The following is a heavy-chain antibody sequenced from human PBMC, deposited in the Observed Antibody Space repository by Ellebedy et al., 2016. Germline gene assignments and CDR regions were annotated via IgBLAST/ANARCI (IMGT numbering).Heavy chain of an antibody. J-gene: IGHJ4*02. CDR2: ISGGGGTI. CDR1: GLTVSGYW. V-gene: IGHV3-48*02. Sequence: GESLKISXVASGLTVSGYWMHWVRQAPGKGLEWLSFISGGGGTIYYANSVRGRFTISRDNVKNSLYLHMNSLRDEDTAVYYCARDPALEYWGRGTLVTVSS. CDR3: ARDPALEY.